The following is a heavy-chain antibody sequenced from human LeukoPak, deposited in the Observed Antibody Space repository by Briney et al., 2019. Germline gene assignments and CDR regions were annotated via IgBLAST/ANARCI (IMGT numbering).Heavy chain of an antibody. J-gene: IGHJ4*02. D-gene: IGHD3-22*01. Sequence: PGGSLRLSCTASGFTFSSYAMSWVRQAPGKGLEWVSAISGSGGSTYYADSVKGRFTISRDNSKNTLYLQMNSLRAEDTAVYYCAKEPLYYCDSSGYYHYWGQGTLVTVSS. CDR2: ISGSGGST. CDR1: GFTFSSYA. CDR3: AKEPLYYCDSSGYYHY. V-gene: IGHV3-23*01.